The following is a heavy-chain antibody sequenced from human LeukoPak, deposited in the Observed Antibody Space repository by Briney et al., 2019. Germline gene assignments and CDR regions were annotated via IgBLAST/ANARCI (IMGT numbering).Heavy chain of an antibody. CDR3: ARGPFVGYSGYDYVDY. Sequence: VASVKVSCKASGGTFSSYAISWVRQVPGQGLEWMGGIIPIFGTANYAQKFQGRVTITTDESTSTAYMELSSLRSEDTAVYYCARGPFVGYSGYDYVDYWGQGTLVTVSS. V-gene: IGHV1-69*05. CDR1: GGTFSSYA. CDR2: IIPIFGTA. J-gene: IGHJ4*02. D-gene: IGHD5-12*01.